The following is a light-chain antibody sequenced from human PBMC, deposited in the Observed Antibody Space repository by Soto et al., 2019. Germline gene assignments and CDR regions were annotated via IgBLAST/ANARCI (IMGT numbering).Light chain of an antibody. J-gene: IGLJ2*01. V-gene: IGLV2-23*02. CDR1: SSDVGSYNL. CDR2: EVS. Sequence: QSALTQPASVSGSPGQSITISCTGTSSDVGSYNLVSWYQQHPGKAPKLMIYEVSKRPSGVSNRFSGSKSGNTASLTISGLQAEDEADYYCCSYAGSSTFRHVLFGGGTKLTVL. CDR3: CSYAGSSTFRHVL.